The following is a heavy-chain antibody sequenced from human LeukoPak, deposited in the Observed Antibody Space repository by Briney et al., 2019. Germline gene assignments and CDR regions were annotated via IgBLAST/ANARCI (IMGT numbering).Heavy chain of an antibody. J-gene: IGHJ4*02. CDR3: ARAKAVAVFDY. CDR1: GFTVSSNY. Sequence: GGSLRLSCAASGFTVSSNYMSWVRQAPGKGLEWVSVIYSGGSTYYADSVKGRFTISRGNSKNTLYLQMNSLRAEDTAVYYCARAKAVAVFDYWGQGTLVTVSS. V-gene: IGHV3-53*01. CDR2: IYSGGST. D-gene: IGHD6-19*01.